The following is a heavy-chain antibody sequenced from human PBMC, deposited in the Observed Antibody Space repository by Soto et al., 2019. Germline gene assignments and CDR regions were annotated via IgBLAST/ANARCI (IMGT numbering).Heavy chain of an antibody. CDR3: ARQIYDSDTGPNFQYYFDS. J-gene: IGHJ4*02. D-gene: IGHD3-22*01. Sequence: PXESLKISFKGSGYSFAGYWITWVRQNPGKGLGWMGRIDPSDSQTYYSPSFRGHVTISATKSITTVFLQWSSLRASDTAMYYCARQIYDSDTGPNFQYYFDSWGQGTPVTVSS. V-gene: IGHV5-10-1*01. CDR1: GYSFAGYW. CDR2: IDPSDSQT.